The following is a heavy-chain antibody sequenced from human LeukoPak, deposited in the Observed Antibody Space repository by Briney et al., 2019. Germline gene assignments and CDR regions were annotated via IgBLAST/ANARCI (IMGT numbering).Heavy chain of an antibody. CDR2: IRYDGSNK. V-gene: IGHV3-30*02. D-gene: IGHD3-10*01. J-gene: IGHJ6*03. CDR3: AKDRYYGSGRFYYYMDV. CDR1: GFTFSSYG. Sequence: GGSLRLSCAASGFTFSSYGMHWVRQAPGKGLEWVAFIRYDGSNKYYADSVKGRFTISRDNSKNTLYLQMNSLRAEDTAVYYCAKDRYYGSGRFYYYMDVWGKGTTVTVSS.